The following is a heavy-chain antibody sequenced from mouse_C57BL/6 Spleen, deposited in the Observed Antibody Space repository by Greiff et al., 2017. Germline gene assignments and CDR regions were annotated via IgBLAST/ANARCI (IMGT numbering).Heavy chain of an antibody. Sequence: DVQLQESGPGLVKPSQSLSLTCSVTGYSITSGYYWNWIRQFPGNKLEWMGYISYDGSNNYNPSLKNRISITRDTSKNQFFLKLNSVTTEDTATYYCARDLYDFYAMDYWGQGTSVTVSS. CDR2: ISYDGSN. D-gene: IGHD2-3*01. CDR1: GYSITSGYY. J-gene: IGHJ4*01. CDR3: ARDLYDFYAMDY. V-gene: IGHV3-6*01.